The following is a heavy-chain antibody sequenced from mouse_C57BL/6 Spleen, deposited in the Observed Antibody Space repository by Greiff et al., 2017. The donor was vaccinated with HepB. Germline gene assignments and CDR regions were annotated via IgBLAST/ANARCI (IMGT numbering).Heavy chain of an antibody. D-gene: IGHD4-1*01. CDR3: ARTSGWDGDY. CDR1: GYAFTNYL. Sequence: VQLQQSGAELVRPGTSVKVSCKASGYAFTNYLIERVKQRPGQGLEWIGVINPGSGGTNYNEKFKGKATLTADKSSSTAYMQLSSLTSEDSAVYFCARTSGWDGDYWGQGTTLTVSS. J-gene: IGHJ2*01. CDR2: INPGSGGT. V-gene: IGHV1-54*01.